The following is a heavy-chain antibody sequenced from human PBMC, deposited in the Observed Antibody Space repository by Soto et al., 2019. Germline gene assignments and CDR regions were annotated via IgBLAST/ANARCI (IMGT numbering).Heavy chain of an antibody. D-gene: IGHD2-2*01. CDR1: GFISNNAW. CDR3: TTACGTTCYWSYYGMDV. Sequence: EVQLVESGGGLVKPGGSLRLSCEASGFISNNAWMNWVRQSPGKGLEWVGHIKSKGDGGTTDYAAPVKGRFIISRDDSKKTLYLQMDSLKTEDTAVYYCTTACGTTCYWSYYGMDVWGQGTTVTVSS. J-gene: IGHJ6*02. CDR2: IKSKGDGGTT. V-gene: IGHV3-15*01.